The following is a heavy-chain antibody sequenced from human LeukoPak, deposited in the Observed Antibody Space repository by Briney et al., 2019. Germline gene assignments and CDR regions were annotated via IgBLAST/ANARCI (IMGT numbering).Heavy chain of an antibody. CDR1: GFTFSSYE. J-gene: IGHJ3*02. CDR2: ISSSGSTI. Sequence: GGSLRLSCAASGFTFSSYEMNWVRQAPGKGLEWVSYISSSGSTIYYADSVKGRFTISRDNAKNSLYLQMNSLRAEDTAVYYCVRRRSEFFDDAFDIWGQGAMVTVSS. CDR3: VRRRSEFFDDAFDI. D-gene: IGHD2-15*01. V-gene: IGHV3-48*03.